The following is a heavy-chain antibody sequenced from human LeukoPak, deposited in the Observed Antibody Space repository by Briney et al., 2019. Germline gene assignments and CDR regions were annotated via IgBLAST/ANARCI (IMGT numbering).Heavy chain of an antibody. CDR1: GYTFTSYY. CDR3: ATERPIAAAANGYYYYYYMDV. Sequence: ASVKVSCKASGYTFTSYYMHWVRQAPGQGLEWMGIINPSGGSTSYAQKFQGRVTITTDESTSTAYMELSSLRSEDTAVYYCATERPIAAAANGYYYYYYMDVWGKGTTVTVSS. CDR2: INPSGGST. J-gene: IGHJ6*03. D-gene: IGHD6-13*01. V-gene: IGHV1-46*01.